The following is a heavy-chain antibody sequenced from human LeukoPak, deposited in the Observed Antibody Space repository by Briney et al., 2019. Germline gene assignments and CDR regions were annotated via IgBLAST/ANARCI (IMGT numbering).Heavy chain of an antibody. CDR2: FYYTGST. J-gene: IGHJ5*02. CDR3: ARDGTPNRYNWFDP. CDR1: GFTFSSYS. V-gene: IGHV4-59*01. Sequence: GSLRLSCAASGFTFSSYSMNWVRQAPGKGLEWIGYFYYTGSTYYNPSLKSRVTISVDTSKNQFSLKLNSVTPADTAVYYCARDGTPNRYNWFDPWGQGTLVTVSS. D-gene: IGHD1-14*01.